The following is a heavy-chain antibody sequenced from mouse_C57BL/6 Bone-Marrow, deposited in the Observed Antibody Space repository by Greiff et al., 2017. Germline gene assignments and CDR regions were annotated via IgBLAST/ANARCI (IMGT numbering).Heavy chain of an antibody. CDR1: GYTFTSYW. CDR2: IDPSDSYT. Sequence: QVQLQQPGAELVRPGTSVKLSCKASGYTFTSYWMHWVKQRPGQGLEWIGVIDPSDSYTNYNQKFKGKATLTVDTSSCTAYMQLSSLTSEDSAVYYGARVGGLRDYWGQGTTLTVSS. D-gene: IGHD2-4*01. V-gene: IGHV1-59*01. CDR3: ARVGGLRDY. J-gene: IGHJ2*01.